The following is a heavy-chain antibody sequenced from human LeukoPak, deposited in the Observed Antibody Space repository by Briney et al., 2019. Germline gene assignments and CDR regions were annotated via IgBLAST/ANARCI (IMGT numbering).Heavy chain of an antibody. Sequence: GASVKVSCKAPGYTFTSYDINWVRQATGQGLEWMGWMNPNSGNTGYAQKFQGRVTMTRNTSISTAYMELSSLRSEDTAVYYCARVPYYDSSGYYYEPFDYWGQGTLVTVSS. V-gene: IGHV1-8*01. J-gene: IGHJ4*02. CDR3: ARVPYYDSSGYYYEPFDY. D-gene: IGHD3-22*01. CDR1: GYTFTSYD. CDR2: MNPNSGNT.